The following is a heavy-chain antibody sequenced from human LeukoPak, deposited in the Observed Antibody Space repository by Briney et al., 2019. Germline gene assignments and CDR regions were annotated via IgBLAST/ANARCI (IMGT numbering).Heavy chain of an antibody. V-gene: IGHV3-7*01. CDR2: IKQDGSEK. D-gene: IGHD6-13*01. Sequence: PGGSLRLSCAASGFTFSSCWMSWVRQAPGKGLEWVANIKQDGSEKYYVDSVKGRFTISRDNAKNSLYLQMNSLRAEDTAVYYCARDGSSWFYYYYGMDVWGQGTTVTVPS. J-gene: IGHJ6*02. CDR1: GFTFSSCW. CDR3: ARDGSSWFYYYYGMDV.